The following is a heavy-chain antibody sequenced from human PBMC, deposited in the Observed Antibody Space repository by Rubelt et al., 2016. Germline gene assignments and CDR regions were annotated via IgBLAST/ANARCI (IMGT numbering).Heavy chain of an antibody. D-gene: IGHD6-13*01. CDR1: GGSFSGYY. Sequence: QVQLQQWGAGLLKPSETLSLTCAVYGGSFSGYYWSWIRQPPGKGLEWIGEINHSGSTNYNPSLKSRVTISVDTSNIQSSLKLSAVTAAETAVYYCAGGLARAAAAPRRLWFDPWGQGTLVTVSS. CDR3: AGGLARAAAAPRRLWFDP. J-gene: IGHJ5*02. V-gene: IGHV4-34*01. CDR2: INHSGST.